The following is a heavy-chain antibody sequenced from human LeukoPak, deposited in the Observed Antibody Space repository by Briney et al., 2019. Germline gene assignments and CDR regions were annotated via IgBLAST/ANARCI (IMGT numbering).Heavy chain of an antibody. CDR3: ARGLYYDFWSGYYTEYYYFDY. V-gene: IGHV3-48*01. CDR1: GFTFSSYS. D-gene: IGHD3-3*01. Sequence: GGSLRLSCAASGFTFSSYSMNWVRQAPGKGLEWVSYISSSSSTVYYADSVKGRFTISRDNAKNSLYLQMNSLRAEDTAVYYCARGLYYDFWSGYYTEYYYFDYWGQGTLVTVPS. CDR2: ISSSSSTV. J-gene: IGHJ4*02.